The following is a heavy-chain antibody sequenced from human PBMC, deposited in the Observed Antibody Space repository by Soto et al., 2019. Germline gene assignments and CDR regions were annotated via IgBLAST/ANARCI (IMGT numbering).Heavy chain of an antibody. D-gene: IGHD4-17*01. CDR2: IYHSGST. V-gene: IGHV4-4*02. CDR3: ARARWPMTTVTTPPGYYYMDV. CDR1: SGSISSSNW. Sequence: SETLSLTCAVSSGSISSSNWWSWVRQPPGKGLEWIGEIYHSGSTNYNPSLKSRVTISVDKSKNQFSLKLSSVTAADTAVYYCARARWPMTTVTTPPGYYYMDVWGKGTTVTVSS. J-gene: IGHJ6*03.